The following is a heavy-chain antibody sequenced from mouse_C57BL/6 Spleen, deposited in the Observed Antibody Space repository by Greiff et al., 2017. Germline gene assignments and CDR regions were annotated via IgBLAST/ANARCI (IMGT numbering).Heavy chain of an antibody. V-gene: IGHV1-69*01. CDR1: GYTFTSYW. CDR2: IDPSDSYT. CDR3: ARGAYRDY. D-gene: IGHD2-10*01. J-gene: IGHJ4*01. Sequence: QVQLQQPGAELVMPGASVQLSCKASGYTFTSYWMHWVKQRPGQGLEWIGEIDPSDSYTNYNQKFKGKSTLTVDKSSSTAYMQLSSLTSEDSAVYYCARGAYRDYWGQGTSVTVSS.